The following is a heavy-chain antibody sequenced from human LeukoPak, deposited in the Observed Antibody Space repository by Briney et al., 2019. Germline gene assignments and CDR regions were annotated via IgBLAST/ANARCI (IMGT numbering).Heavy chain of an antibody. J-gene: IGHJ4*02. V-gene: IGHV3-53*01. CDR2: IYSGGST. CDR1: GFTVSSNY. CDR3: AKDLPSTIFGVVDLSPFDY. Sequence: GGSLRLSCAASGFTVSSNYMSWVRQAPGKGLEWVSVIYSGGSTYYADSVKGRFTISRDNSKNTLYLQMNSLRAEDTAVYYCAKDLPSTIFGVVDLSPFDYWGQGTLVTVSS. D-gene: IGHD3-3*01.